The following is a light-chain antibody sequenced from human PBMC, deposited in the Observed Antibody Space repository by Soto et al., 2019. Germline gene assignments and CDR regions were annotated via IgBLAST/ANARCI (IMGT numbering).Light chain of an antibody. CDR3: QQANSFPLT. CDR2: SSS. CDR1: QSISSW. J-gene: IGKJ3*01. V-gene: IGKV1-12*01. Sequence: DIQFTQSPPTLSASVGDRVTITCRASQSISSWLAWYQQKPGAAPKLLIHSSSHLQSGVPSRFSGSGSGTDFTLTISSLGTEDFATYYCQQANSFPLTFGPGTKVD.